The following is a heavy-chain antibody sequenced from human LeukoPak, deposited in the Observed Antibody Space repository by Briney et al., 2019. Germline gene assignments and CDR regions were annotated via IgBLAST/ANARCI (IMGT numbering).Heavy chain of an antibody. J-gene: IGHJ5*02. Sequence: SQTLSLTCTVAGGSISSGGYYWSWIRQPPGKGLEWIGYIYHSESTYYNPSLKSRVTISVDKSKNQFSLKLSSVTAADTAVYYCASLNIVVVPAAISNWFDPWGQGTLVTVSS. V-gene: IGHV4-30-2*01. CDR2: IYHSEST. D-gene: IGHD2-2*01. CDR1: GGSISSGGYY. CDR3: ASLNIVVVPAAISNWFDP.